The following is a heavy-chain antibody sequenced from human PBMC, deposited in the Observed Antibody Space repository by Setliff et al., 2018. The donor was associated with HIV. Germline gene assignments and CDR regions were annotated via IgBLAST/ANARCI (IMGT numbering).Heavy chain of an antibody. CDR3: ARAPFPVAGFDYFAH. CDR2: IYYSGNT. J-gene: IGHJ4*02. D-gene: IGHD6-19*01. V-gene: IGHV4-34*11. CDR1: GGSFNGYY. Sequence: PSETLSLTCAVYGGSFNGYYWSWIRQPPGKGLEWIGSIYYSGNTYYNPSLKSRVTMSVDTSKNQFSLNLNSVTAADTAIYYCARAPFPVAGFDYFAHWDQGTQVTVSS.